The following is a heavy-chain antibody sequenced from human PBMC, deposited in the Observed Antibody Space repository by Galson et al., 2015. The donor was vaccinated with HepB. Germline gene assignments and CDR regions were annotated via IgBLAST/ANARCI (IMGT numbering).Heavy chain of an antibody. CDR3: AKGVMGHWYFDL. CDR1: GFTFSSYA. CDR2: ISGSGGST. V-gene: IGHV3-23*01. D-gene: IGHD2-21*01. J-gene: IGHJ2*01. Sequence: SLRLSCAASGFTFSSYAMSWVRQAPGKGLEWVSAISGSGGSTYYADSVKGRFTISRDNSKNTLYPQMNSLRAEDTAVYYCAKGVMGHWYFDLWGRGTLVTVSS.